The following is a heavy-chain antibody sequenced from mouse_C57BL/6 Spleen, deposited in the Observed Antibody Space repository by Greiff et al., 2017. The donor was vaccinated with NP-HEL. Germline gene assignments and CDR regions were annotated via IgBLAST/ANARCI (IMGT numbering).Heavy chain of an antibody. D-gene: IGHD4-1*01. V-gene: IGHV5-6*01. CDR2: ISSGGSYT. Sequence: EVKLVESGGDLVKPGGSLKLSCAASGFTFSSYGMSWVRQTPDKRLEWVATISSGGSYTYYPDSVKGRFTISRDNAKNTLYLQMSSLKSEDTAMYYCARQVNWYYFDYWGQGTTLTVSS. CDR1: GFTFSSYG. CDR3: ARQVNWYYFDY. J-gene: IGHJ2*01.